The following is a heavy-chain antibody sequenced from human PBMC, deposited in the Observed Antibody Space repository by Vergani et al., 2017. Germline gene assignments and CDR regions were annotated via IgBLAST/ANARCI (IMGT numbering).Heavy chain of an antibody. CDR3: ARDSSSSEYYFDY. Sequence: QVQLVESGGGLVQPGRSLRLSCAASGFTFSSYAMHWVRQAPGKGLEWVAVISYDGSNKYYADSVKGRFTISRDNAKNSLYLQMNSLRAEDTAVYYCARDSSSSEYYFDYWGQGTLVTVSS. D-gene: IGHD6-6*01. V-gene: IGHV3-30-3*01. CDR2: ISYDGSNK. CDR1: GFTFSSYA. J-gene: IGHJ4*02.